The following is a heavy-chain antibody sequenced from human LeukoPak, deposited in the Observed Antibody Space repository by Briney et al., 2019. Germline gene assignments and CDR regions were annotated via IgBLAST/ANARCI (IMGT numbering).Heavy chain of an antibody. V-gene: IGHV4-4*02. CDR2: MYNSGTS. CDR3: ARGGNWDFDY. CDR1: GASITSHPW. D-gene: IGHD7-27*01. Sequence: PSGTLFLTCAVSGASITSHPWNWVRQPPGKGLEWIGEMYNSGTSTFKPSLRSRVIMFFDESKNHFSLKLNSVTAADTAVYYCARGGNWDFDYWGQGVLVIVSS. J-gene: IGHJ4*02.